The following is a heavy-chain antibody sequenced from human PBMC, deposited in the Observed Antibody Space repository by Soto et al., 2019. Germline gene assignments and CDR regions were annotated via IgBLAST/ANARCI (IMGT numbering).Heavy chain of an antibody. J-gene: IGHJ3*02. D-gene: IGHD6-25*01. Sequence: PGGSLRLSCAASGFTFSSSAMHWVRQAPGKGLEYVSSISSDGGNTYYANSVKGRFTISRDNSKNILYLQMCSLRAEDMAVYYCARSSDVWYALDIWGQGTMVTVSS. V-gene: IGHV3-64*01. CDR1: GFTFSSSA. CDR2: ISSDGGNT. CDR3: ARSSDVWYALDI.